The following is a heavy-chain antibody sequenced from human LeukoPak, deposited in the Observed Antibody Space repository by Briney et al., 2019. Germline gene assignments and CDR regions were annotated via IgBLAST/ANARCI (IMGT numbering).Heavy chain of an antibody. V-gene: IGHV4-39*07. CDR3: ARQKRISGYYGSWPSVSFDI. Sequence: PSETLSLTCTVSGVSISSSGNHWGWIRQAPWKGLEWIGSIYYSGSTYYNPSLKSRVTISVDTSKNQFSLKVSSVTAADTAVYYCARQKRISGYYGSWPSVSFDIWGQGTMVTVSS. CDR2: IYYSGST. D-gene: IGHD3-10*01. CDR1: GVSISSSGNH. J-gene: IGHJ3*02.